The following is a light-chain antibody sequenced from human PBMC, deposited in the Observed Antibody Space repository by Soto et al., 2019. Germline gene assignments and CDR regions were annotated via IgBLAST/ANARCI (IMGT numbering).Light chain of an antibody. CDR3: SSYTSTTTVV. V-gene: IGLV2-14*01. CDR1: NSDVGGYNY. Sequence: QSALTQPASVSGSPGQSITISCTGTNSDVGGYNYVSWYQQHPGKAPKLMIYEVTSRPSGVSNRFSGSKSGNTAFLTISGLQAGDEADYYCSSYTSTTTVVFGGGTKVTVL. CDR2: EVT. J-gene: IGLJ3*02.